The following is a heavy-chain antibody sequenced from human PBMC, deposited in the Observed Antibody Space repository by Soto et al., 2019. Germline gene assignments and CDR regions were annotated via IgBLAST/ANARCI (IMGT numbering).Heavy chain of an antibody. J-gene: IGHJ6*02. V-gene: IGHV3-30*18. D-gene: IGHD6-19*01. CDR2: ISYDGRNE. Sequence: VKLVESGGGVVQPGRSLRRSCVASGFSFSRYAMDWVRQAPGKGLKWVAIISYDGRNEYYADSVKGRFTISRDNSKNTLYLQMNSLRPEDTAVYYCAKGRGGWRNYGLDVWGQGTTVTVSS. CDR1: GFSFSRYA. CDR3: AKGRGGWRNYGLDV.